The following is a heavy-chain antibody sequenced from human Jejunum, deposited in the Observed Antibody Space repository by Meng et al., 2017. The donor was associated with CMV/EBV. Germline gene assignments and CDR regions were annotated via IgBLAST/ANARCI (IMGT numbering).Heavy chain of an antibody. J-gene: IGHJ5*02. CDR2: ISFDGSDQ. Sequence: QVQLVESXXGVVHPGRSLRLSCATSGFVFSTYVMHWVRQAPGKGLEWLAVISFDGSDQYYADSVKGRFSVSRDNFNNILYLQINSLRLEDTAMYYCGGVGTWGQGTLVTVSS. CDR3: GGVGT. CDR1: GFVFSTYV. V-gene: IGHV3-30-3*01. D-gene: IGHD1-26*01.